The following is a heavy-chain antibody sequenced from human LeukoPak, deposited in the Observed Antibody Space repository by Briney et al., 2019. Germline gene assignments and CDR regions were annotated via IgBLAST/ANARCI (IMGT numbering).Heavy chain of an antibody. J-gene: IGHJ5*02. Sequence: GGSLRLSCAASGFTFSSYAMSWVRQAPGKGLEWVARIMKDGNEKYYVESIKGRFTISRDNAKNALYLQMNGLRAEDTGVYYCARGHLDPWGQGTLVTVSS. V-gene: IGHV3-7*01. CDR1: GFTFSSYA. CDR2: IMKDGNEK. CDR3: ARGHLDP.